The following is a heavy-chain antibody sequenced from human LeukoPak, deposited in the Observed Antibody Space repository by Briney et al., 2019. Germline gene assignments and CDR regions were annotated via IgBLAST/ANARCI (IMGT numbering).Heavy chain of an antibody. CDR2: ISGSGGST. CDR3: AKGSFERITIFGVASDAFDI. CDR1: GFTFSSYA. V-gene: IGHV3-23*01. Sequence: GRSLRLSCAASGFTFSSYAMSWVRQAPGKGLEWVSAISGSGGSTYYADSVKGRFTISRDNSKNTLYLQMNSLRAEDTAVYYCAKGSFERITIFGVASDAFDIWGQGTMVTVSS. D-gene: IGHD3-3*01. J-gene: IGHJ3*02.